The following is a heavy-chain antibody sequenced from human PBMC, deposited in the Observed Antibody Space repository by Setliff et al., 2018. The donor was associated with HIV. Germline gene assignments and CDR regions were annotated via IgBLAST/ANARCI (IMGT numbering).Heavy chain of an antibody. CDR2: MSTGGGIK. V-gene: IGHV3-30-3*01. Sequence: PGGSLRLSCAATGCTFSSYVLHWVRQAPGKGLEWVAVMSTGGGIKICADSVKGRFTISRDNSRNTLFLQMNSLRAEDTGVYYCATQTGFYNSHWYDYWGQGTMVTVSS. CDR3: ATQTGFYNSHWYDY. J-gene: IGHJ4*02. D-gene: IGHD6-13*01. CDR1: GCTFSSYV.